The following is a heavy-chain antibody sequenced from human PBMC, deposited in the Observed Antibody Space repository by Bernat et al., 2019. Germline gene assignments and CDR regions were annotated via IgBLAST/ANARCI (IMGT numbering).Heavy chain of an antibody. V-gene: IGHV3-30*03. CDR3: ARMNSGHDAFDI. J-gene: IGHJ3*02. CDR2: ISYDGSNK. Sequence: VQLLESGGGLVQPGGSLRLSCTASGFTFSSYGMHWVRQAPGKGLEWVAVISYDGSNKYYADSVKGRFTISRDNSKNTLYLQMNSLRAEDTAVYYCARMNSGHDAFDIWGQGTMVTVSS. CDR1: GFTFSSYG. D-gene: IGHD5-12*01.